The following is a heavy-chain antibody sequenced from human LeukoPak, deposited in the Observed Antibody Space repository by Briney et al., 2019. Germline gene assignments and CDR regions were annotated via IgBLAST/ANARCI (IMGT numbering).Heavy chain of an antibody. CDR3: NRGLEPSTGPDY. V-gene: IGHV3-49*04. J-gene: IGHJ4*02. Sequence: GGSLRLSCTASGFTFGDYDMSWVRQAPGEGLEWLGFIRRKGSGGTPEYAASVKGRFTISRDDSKSLAYLQMNSLKTEDTAVYYCNRGLEPSTGPDYWGQGTLVTVSS. CDR1: GFTFGDYD. D-gene: IGHD1-1*01. CDR2: IRRKGSGGTP.